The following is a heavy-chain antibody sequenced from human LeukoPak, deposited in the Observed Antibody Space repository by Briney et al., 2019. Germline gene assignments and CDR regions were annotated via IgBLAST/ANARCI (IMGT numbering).Heavy chain of an antibody. D-gene: IGHD5-24*01. J-gene: IGHJ6*02. CDR3: AKDRDGYNYYYYAMDV. CDR1: GYSFIVYY. Sequence: GASVKVSCKASGYSFIVYYMHWVRQAPGQGLEWMGWINPHSGGTNYAQKFHGRVTMTRDTSISTAYMELSRLRSDDTAVYYCAKDRDGYNYYYYAMDVWGQGTTVTVSS. V-gene: IGHV1-2*02. CDR2: INPHSGGT.